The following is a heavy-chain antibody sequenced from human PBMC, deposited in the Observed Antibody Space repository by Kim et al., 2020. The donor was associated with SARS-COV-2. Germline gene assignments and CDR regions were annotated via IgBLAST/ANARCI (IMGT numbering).Heavy chain of an antibody. Sequence: GGSLRLSCVASGFTFSSYSMNWVRQAPGKGLEWVSSISSSSSYIYYADSVKGRFTISRDNAKNSLYLQMNSLRAEDTAVYYCARRAPLRYFDWLNYGMDVWGQGTTVTVSS. CDR3: ARRAPLRYFDWLNYGMDV. CDR2: ISSSSSYI. CDR1: GFTFSSYS. V-gene: IGHV3-21*01. D-gene: IGHD3-9*01. J-gene: IGHJ6*02.